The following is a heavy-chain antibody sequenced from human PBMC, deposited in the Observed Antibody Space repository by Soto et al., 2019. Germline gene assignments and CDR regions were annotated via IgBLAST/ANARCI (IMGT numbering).Heavy chain of an antibody. CDR1: GFTFDDYA. J-gene: IGHJ4*02. V-gene: IGHV3-9*01. D-gene: IGHD6-13*01. CDR3: AKDIVSSSRQAAPDY. CDR2: ISWKSGSI. Sequence: EVQLVESGGGLVQPGRSLRLSCAASGFTFDDYAMHWVRQAPGKGLEWVSGISWKSGSIGYADSVKGRFTISRDNAKNSLNLQMHSLIAEDTALYYCAKDIVSSSRQAAPDYWGQGTLVTVSS.